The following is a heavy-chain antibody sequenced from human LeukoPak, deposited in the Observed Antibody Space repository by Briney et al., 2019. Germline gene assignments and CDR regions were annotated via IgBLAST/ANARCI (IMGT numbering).Heavy chain of an antibody. D-gene: IGHD3-3*01. Sequence: SETLSLTCTVSGASVSSGHYYWGWIRQPPGKGLEWIGCIYSTGTTYYNPSLKSRVIISIDTSKNQFSLNLSSVTAADTSVYYCARRKDFWSGLVNYWGQGTLVTVSS. CDR2: IYSTGTT. J-gene: IGHJ4*02. V-gene: IGHV4-39*01. CDR3: ARRKDFWSGLVNY. CDR1: GASVSSGHYY.